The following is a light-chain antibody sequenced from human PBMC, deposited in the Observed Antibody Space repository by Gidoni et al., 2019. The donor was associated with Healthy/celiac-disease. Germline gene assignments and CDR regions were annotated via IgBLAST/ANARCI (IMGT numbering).Light chain of an antibody. Sequence: EIVLTQSPGTLSLSPGERATLSCRASQSVSSSYLAWYQQKPGQAPRLLIYGASSRANGIPVRFSGSGSGTDFTLAISRLEPEDFAVYYCQQYGSSPGTFGQGTKVEIK. CDR3: QQYGSSPGT. CDR1: QSVSSSY. V-gene: IGKV3-20*01. J-gene: IGKJ1*01. CDR2: GAS.